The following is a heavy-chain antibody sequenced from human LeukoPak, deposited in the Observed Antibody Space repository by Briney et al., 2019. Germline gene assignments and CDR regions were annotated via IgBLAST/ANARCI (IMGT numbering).Heavy chain of an antibody. CDR2: IYHSGST. CDR3: ARDSGYSYGATVDY. V-gene: IGHV4-38-2*02. CDR1: GYSISSGYY. J-gene: IGHJ4*02. Sequence: SETLSLTCAVSGYSISSGYYRGWIRQPPGKGLEWIGSIYHSGSTYYNPSLKSRVTISVDTSKNQFSLKLSSVTAADTAVYYCARDSGYSYGATVDYWGQGTLVTVSS. D-gene: IGHD5-18*01.